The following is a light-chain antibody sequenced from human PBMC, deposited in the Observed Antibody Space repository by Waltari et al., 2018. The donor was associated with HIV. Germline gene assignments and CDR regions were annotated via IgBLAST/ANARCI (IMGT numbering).Light chain of an antibody. CDR1: QSISSY. J-gene: IGKJ4*01. CDR3: QQSYSTLLT. Sequence: DSQMTQSPSALSASLGDRVNITCRASQSISSYLNWYQQNPGKAPKLLIYAASSLQSGVPSRFSGSGSGTDFTLTISSLQPEDFATYYCQQSYSTLLTFGGGTKVEIK. CDR2: AAS. V-gene: IGKV1-39*01.